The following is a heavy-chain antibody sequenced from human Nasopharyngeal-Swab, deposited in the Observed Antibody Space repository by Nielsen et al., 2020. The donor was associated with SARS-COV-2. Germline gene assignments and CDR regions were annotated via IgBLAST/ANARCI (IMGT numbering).Heavy chain of an antibody. J-gene: IGHJ5*02. V-gene: IGHV1-8*01. D-gene: IGHD4-17*01. Sequence: WVRQAPGQGLEWMGWMNPNSGNTGYAQKFQGRVTMTRNTSISTAYMELSSLRSEDTAAYYCARVITVTTSWFWFDPWGQGTLVTVS. CDR3: ARVITVTTSWFWFDP. CDR2: MNPNSGNT.